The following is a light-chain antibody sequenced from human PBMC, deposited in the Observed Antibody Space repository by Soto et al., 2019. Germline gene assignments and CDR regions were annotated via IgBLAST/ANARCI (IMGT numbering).Light chain of an antibody. CDR3: QQRSNWPPT. Sequence: EIVMTQSPATLSVSPGERASLSCRASQSVSRCLAWYQQKPGQAPRLLIYDASNRATGIPARFSGSGSGTDFTLTISSLEPEDFAVYYCQQRSNWPPTFGQGTKVDI. J-gene: IGKJ1*01. CDR1: QSVSRC. V-gene: IGKV3-11*01. CDR2: DAS.